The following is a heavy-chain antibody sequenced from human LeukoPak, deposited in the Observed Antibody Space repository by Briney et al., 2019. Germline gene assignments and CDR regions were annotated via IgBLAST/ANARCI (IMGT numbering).Heavy chain of an antibody. J-gene: IGHJ4*02. Sequence: GGSLRLSCAASGFTFSNYWMHWVRQAPGKGLVWVSRINNDGTGTSYADSVKGRFTISRDNAKNTLYLQMNSLRVEDTAVYYCARGLRRPDYWGQGTLVTVSS. CDR1: GFTFSNYW. CDR2: INNDGTGT. CDR3: ARGLRRPDY. V-gene: IGHV3-74*01.